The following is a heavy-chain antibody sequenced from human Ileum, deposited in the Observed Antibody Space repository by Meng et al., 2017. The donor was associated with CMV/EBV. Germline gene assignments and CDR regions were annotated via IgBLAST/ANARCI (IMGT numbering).Heavy chain of an antibody. D-gene: IGHD2-2*01. V-gene: IGHV3-21*04. CDR2: FGRSSNYI. Sequence: GESLKISCAASGFSFSNYNMNWVRQAPGKGLEWVSSFGRSSNYIYYADSVKGRFTISRDNTKNSLYLQMNSLRAEDTAVYFCVKRLYCGSTTCSKGMDVWGQGTTVTVSS. J-gene: IGHJ6*02. CDR3: VKRLYCGSTTCSKGMDV. CDR1: GFSFSNYN.